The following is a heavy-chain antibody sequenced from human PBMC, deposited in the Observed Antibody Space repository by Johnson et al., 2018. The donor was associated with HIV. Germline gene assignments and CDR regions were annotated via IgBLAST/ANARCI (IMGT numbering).Heavy chain of an antibody. CDR3: AKDPTGFGADWAFDI. V-gene: IGHV3-30*02. CDR1: GFIFSSYD. J-gene: IGHJ3*02. Sequence: VQLVESGGGVVQPGESLRLSCAASGFIFSSYDMHWVRQAPGKGLEWVAFIRYDGSNKYYVDSVKGRFTISRDNSKNTFYLQMNSLRGDDTAVYYCAKDPTGFGADWAFDIWGQGTMVTVSS. CDR2: IRYDGSNK. D-gene: IGHD3-10*01.